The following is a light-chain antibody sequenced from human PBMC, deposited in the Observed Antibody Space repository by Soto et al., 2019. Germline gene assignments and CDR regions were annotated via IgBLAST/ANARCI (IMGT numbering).Light chain of an antibody. Sequence: DIQMTQSPSTLSASVGDRVTITCRASQTISNWLAWYQVKPGKAPKLLIYDVSSLQSGVPSRFSGSGSGTEFTLTISSLQPDDFATYYCQHYKMYSPWTFGQGTKVDIK. CDR3: QHYKMYSPWT. J-gene: IGKJ1*01. V-gene: IGKV1-5*01. CDR1: QTISNW. CDR2: DVS.